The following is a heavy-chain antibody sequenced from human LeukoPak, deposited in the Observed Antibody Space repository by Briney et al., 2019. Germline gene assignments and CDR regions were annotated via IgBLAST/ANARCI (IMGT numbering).Heavy chain of an antibody. V-gene: IGHV4-59*01. CDR2: GHSSGRT. D-gene: IGHD3-22*01. CDR3: ARAYKDSSGYQYSFDF. Sequence: SGTLSLTCVVSGGSISGYYWSWLRQPPGKGLEWIGYGHSSGRTNYNASLKSRATLSVDTSRNDFSLKLTSVTAADTAVYHCARAYKDSSGYQYSFDFWGRGTLVTVSS. CDR1: GGSISGYY. J-gene: IGHJ4*02.